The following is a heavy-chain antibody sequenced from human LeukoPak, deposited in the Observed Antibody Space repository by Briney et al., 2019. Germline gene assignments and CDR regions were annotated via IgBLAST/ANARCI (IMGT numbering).Heavy chain of an antibody. CDR2: ISGGGGTT. D-gene: IGHD6-13*01. CDR1: GLTFTTYA. J-gene: IGHJ4*02. CDR3: AKGGSGSTFFDY. Sequence: GGSLRLSCAASGLTFTTYAMSWVRQAPGKGLEWVSTISGGGGTTYYADSVKGRFTISRDNSKNTLYLQMQSLRAEDTAVYYCAKGGSGSTFFDYWGQGTLVTVSS. V-gene: IGHV3-23*01.